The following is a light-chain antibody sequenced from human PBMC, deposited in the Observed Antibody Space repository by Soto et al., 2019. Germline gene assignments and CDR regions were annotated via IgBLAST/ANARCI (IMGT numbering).Light chain of an antibody. CDR1: STDFVSYNR. CDR3: ISYTDRQSYL. J-gene: IGLJ1*01. Sequence: QSALTQPPSVSGSPGQSVTISCTGTSTDFVSYNRVSWYQQPPGTAPKLMIYAVSDRPPGVSDRFSGSKSGITASLTISGLQTEDEADYYSISYTDRQSYLFETGTKLTVL. V-gene: IGLV2-18*02. CDR2: AVS.